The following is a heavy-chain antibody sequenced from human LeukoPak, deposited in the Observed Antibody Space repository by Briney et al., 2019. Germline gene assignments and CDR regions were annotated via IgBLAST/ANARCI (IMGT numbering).Heavy chain of an antibody. CDR1: GFTFSSYS. V-gene: IGHV3-21*01. J-gene: IGHJ4*02. CDR2: ISSSSSYI. Sequence: GGSLRLSCAASGFTFSSYSVNWVRQAPGKGLEWVSSISSSSSYIYYADSVKGRFTISRDNAKNSLYLQMNSLRAEDTAVYYCARDLGDCSSTSCSFDYWGQGTLVTVSS. D-gene: IGHD2-2*01. CDR3: ARDLGDCSSTSCSFDY.